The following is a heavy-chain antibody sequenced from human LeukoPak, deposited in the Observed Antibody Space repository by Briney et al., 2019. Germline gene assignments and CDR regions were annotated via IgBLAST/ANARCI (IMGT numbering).Heavy chain of an antibody. CDR3: AKGHIVGAITEFDY. CDR2: ISWDGGST. Sequence: GGSLRLSCAASGFTFDDHTMHWVRQTPGKGLEWVSLISWDGGSTYYADSVKGRFTISRDNSKNSLYLQMNSLRTEDTALYYCAKGHIVGAITEFDYWGQGTLVTVSS. CDR1: GFTFDDHT. D-gene: IGHD1-26*01. V-gene: IGHV3-43*01. J-gene: IGHJ4*02.